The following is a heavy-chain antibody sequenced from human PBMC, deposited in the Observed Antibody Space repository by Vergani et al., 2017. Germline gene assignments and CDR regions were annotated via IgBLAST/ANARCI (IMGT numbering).Heavy chain of an antibody. J-gene: IGHJ6*03. Sequence: QVQLQQWGGGLLKPSETLSLTCVVNGGSFTSYHWTWIRQSPGEGLEWVGYIDHTGLPDYNPSLKSRLTMSVNNSRNQFSLTHTSVTATDTAIYFCARVNTETNRHLYYYYYMDVWGQGTAVTVS. V-gene: IGHV4-34*01. CDR2: IDHTGLP. CDR1: GGSFTSYH. CDR3: ARVNTETNRHLYYYYYMDV. D-gene: IGHD4-11*01.